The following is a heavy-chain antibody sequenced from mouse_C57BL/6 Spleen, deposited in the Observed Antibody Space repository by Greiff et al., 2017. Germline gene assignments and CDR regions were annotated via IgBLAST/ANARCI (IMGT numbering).Heavy chain of an antibody. CDR3: AREGDYYGGSYYFDY. D-gene: IGHD1-1*01. Sequence: VQLQQSDAELVKPGASVKISCKVSGYTFTDYTIHWMKQRPEQGLEWIGYIYPRDGSTKYNEKFKGKATLTADKSSSTVYVQLNSLTSEDSAFYFCAREGDYYGGSYYFDYWGQGTTLTVSS. V-gene: IGHV1-78*01. CDR2: IYPRDGST. J-gene: IGHJ2*01. CDR1: GYTFTDYT.